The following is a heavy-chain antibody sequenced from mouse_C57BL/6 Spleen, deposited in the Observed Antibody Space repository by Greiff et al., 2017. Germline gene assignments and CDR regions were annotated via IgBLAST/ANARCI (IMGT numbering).Heavy chain of an antibody. J-gene: IGHJ2*01. V-gene: IGHV1-59*01. Sequence: QVQLKQPGAELVRPGPSVKLSCKASGYTFTSYWMHWVKQRPGQGLEWIGVIDPSDSYTNYNQKFKGKATLTVDTSSSTAYMQLSSLTSEDSAVYYCARTSGSSYFDYWGQGTTLTVSS. D-gene: IGHD1-1*01. CDR3: ARTSGSSYFDY. CDR1: GYTFTSYW. CDR2: IDPSDSYT.